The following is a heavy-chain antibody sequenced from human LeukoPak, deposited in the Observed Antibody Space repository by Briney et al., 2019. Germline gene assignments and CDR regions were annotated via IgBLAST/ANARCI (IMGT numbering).Heavy chain of an antibody. V-gene: IGHV3-7*01. CDR2: IKQDGSEK. Sequence: GGSLRLSCAASGFTFSSYWMSWVRQAPGKGLEWVANIKQDGSEKYYVVSVKGRFTISRDNAKNSLYLQMNSLRAEDTAVYYCASIYGGNSYYFDYWGQGTLVTVSS. D-gene: IGHD4-23*01. J-gene: IGHJ4*02. CDR3: ASIYGGNSYYFDY. CDR1: GFTFSSYW.